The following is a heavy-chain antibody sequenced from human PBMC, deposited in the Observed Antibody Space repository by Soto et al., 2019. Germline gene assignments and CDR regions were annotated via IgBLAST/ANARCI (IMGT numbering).Heavy chain of an antibody. CDR2: IYYNGST. CDR1: GYSVSSRSYF. D-gene: IGHD2-15*01. V-gene: IGHV4-39*01. CDR3: ARQRVIPGTPTNWFDP. Sequence: SETLSLTCTVSGYSVSSRSYFWGWIRQPPGKGLEWIGTIYYNGSTYYNPSLKSRVTLFVDTSKNQFSLKLTSVTASDTALYYCARQRVIPGTPTNWFDPWGQGTLVTVSS. J-gene: IGHJ5*02.